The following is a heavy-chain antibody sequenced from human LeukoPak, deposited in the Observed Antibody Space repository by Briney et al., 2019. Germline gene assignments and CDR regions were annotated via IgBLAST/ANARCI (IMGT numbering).Heavy chain of an antibody. CDR1: GFTFDDHA. J-gene: IGHJ4*02. CDR3: ARPSNYYDSSNFDN. D-gene: IGHD3-22*01. Sequence: PGGSLRLSCAASGFTFDDHAMHWVRQAPGKGLEWVSGISWNSGSIGYADSVKGRFTISRDNSKNTLYLQMNSLRGDDTAVYYCARPSNYYDSSNFDNWGQGTLVTVSS. CDR2: ISWNSGSI. V-gene: IGHV3-9*01.